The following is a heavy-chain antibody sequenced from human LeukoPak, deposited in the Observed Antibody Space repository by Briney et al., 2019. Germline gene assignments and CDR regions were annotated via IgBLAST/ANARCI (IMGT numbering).Heavy chain of an antibody. CDR1: GSTFSDYH. CDR3: ARMYYLYDILTGYYTYYGMDV. Sequence: ASVKVSCKASGSTFSDYHINWVRQAPGQGLEWIGWINPNSGGTNYAQKFQGWVTMTRDTSISTAYMELGRLRSDDTAVYYCARMYYLYDILTGYYTYYGMDVWGQGTTVTVSS. J-gene: IGHJ6*02. V-gene: IGHV1-2*04. CDR2: INPNSGGT. D-gene: IGHD3-9*01.